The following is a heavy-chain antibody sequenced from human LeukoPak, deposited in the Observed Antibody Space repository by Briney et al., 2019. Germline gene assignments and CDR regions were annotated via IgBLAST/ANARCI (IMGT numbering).Heavy chain of an antibody. J-gene: IGHJ5*02. CDR1: GYTFTGYY. CDR3: ARGHLGYCSSTSCYTNWFDP. Sequence: ASVKVSCKASGYTFTGYYMHWVRQAPGQGLEWMGWINPNSGGTNYAQKFQGRVTMTRDTSISTAYMELSRLRSDDTAVYYCARGHLGYCSSTSCYTNWFDPWGQGTLVTVSS. D-gene: IGHD2-2*02. V-gene: IGHV1-2*02. CDR2: INPNSGGT.